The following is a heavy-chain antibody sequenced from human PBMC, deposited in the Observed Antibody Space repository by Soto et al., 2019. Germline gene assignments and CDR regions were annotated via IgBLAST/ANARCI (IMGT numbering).Heavy chain of an antibody. CDR2: ISSSSSYI. CDR3: ASMIAARHWFDP. Sequence: GGSLRLSCAASGFTFSSYSMNWVRQAPGKGLEWVSSISSSSSYIYYADSVKGRFTISRDNAKNSLYLQMNSLRAEDTAVYYCASMIAARHWFDPWGQGTLVTVSS. V-gene: IGHV3-21*01. J-gene: IGHJ5*02. CDR1: GFTFSSYS. D-gene: IGHD6-6*01.